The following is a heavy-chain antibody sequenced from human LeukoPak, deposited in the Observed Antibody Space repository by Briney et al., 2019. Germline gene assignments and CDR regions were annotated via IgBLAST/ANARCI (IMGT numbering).Heavy chain of an antibody. CDR3: AREGGE. D-gene: IGHD2-21*01. Sequence: VASVKVSCKASGYTFTSYDINWVRQATGQGLEWMGWINPNSGGTNYAQKFQGRVTMTRDTSTSTVYMELSSLTSEDTAVYYCAREGGEWGQGTLVTVSS. CDR1: GYTFTSYD. CDR2: INPNSGGT. J-gene: IGHJ4*02. V-gene: IGHV1-2*02.